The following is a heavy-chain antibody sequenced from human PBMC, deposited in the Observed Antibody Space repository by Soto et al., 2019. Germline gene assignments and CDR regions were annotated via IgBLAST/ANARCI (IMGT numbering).Heavy chain of an antibody. J-gene: IGHJ4*02. CDR1: GGSISSSSYY. D-gene: IGHD3-9*01. Sequence: SETLSLTCTVSGGSISSSSYYWGWIRQPPGKGLEWIGSIYYSGSTYYNPSLKSRVTISVDTSKNQFSLKLSSVTAADTAVYYCARHRGYYDILTGYSDPWYFDYWGQGTLVTVSS. CDR2: IYYSGST. CDR3: ARHRGYYDILTGYSDPWYFDY. V-gene: IGHV4-39*01.